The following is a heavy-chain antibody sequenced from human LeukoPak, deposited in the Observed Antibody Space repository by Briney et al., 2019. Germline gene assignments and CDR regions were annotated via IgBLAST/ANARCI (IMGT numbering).Heavy chain of an antibody. Sequence: PSETLSLTYDVYGGSFSGYYWSWIRQPPGKGLEWIGEINHSGSNNYNPSLKSRVTISVDTSKNQFSLKLSSVSAADTAVYYCARGPQRAYYYDSNGLIGYWGQGTLVTV. CDR1: GGSFSGYY. CDR2: INHSGSN. J-gene: IGHJ4*02. CDR3: ARGPQRAYYYDSNGLIGY. V-gene: IGHV4-34*01. D-gene: IGHD3-22*01.